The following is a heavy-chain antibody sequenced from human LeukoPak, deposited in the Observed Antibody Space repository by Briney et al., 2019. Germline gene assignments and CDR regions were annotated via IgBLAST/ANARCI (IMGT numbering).Heavy chain of an antibody. CDR1: GGSLSSYY. Sequence: SETLSLTCTVSGGSLSSYYWSWIRQPPGKGLEWIGYIYYSGSTNYNPSLKSRVTISVDTSKNQFSLKLSSVTAADTAVYYCAVAVAVPYYFDYWGQGTLVTVSS. D-gene: IGHD6-19*01. V-gene: IGHV4-59*01. CDR2: IYYSGST. CDR3: AVAVAVPYYFDY. J-gene: IGHJ4*02.